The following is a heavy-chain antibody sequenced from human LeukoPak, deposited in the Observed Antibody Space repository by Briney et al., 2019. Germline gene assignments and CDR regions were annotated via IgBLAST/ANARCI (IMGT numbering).Heavy chain of an antibody. V-gene: IGHV1-58*02. J-gene: IGHJ4*02. CDR3: AATLRGVGATGDFDY. Sequence: GTSVKVSCKASGFTFTSSTMQWVRQARGQRLEWIGWIVVGSGNTNYAQKFQERVTFTRDMSTSTAYMELSSLRSDDTAVYYCAATLRGVGATGDFDYWGQGTLVTVSS. D-gene: IGHD3-3*01. CDR1: GFTFTSST. CDR2: IVVGSGNT.